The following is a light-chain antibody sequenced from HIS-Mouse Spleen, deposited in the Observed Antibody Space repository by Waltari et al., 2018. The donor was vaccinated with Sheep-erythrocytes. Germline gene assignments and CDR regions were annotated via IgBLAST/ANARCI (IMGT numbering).Light chain of an antibody. Sequence: QSALTQPASVSGSPGQSITISCTGTSSDVGSYNLVSWYQKHPGKAPKLRIYEGSKRPSGVSNSFAGSKSGNTASLTFSGLQAEDEADYYCCSYAGSSTPWVFGGGTKLTVL. CDR2: EGS. CDR1: SSDVGSYNL. V-gene: IGLV2-23*01. J-gene: IGLJ3*02. CDR3: CSYAGSSTPWV.